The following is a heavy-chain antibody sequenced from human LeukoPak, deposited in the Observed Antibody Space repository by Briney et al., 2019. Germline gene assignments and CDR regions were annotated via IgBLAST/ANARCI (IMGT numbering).Heavy chain of an antibody. CDR2: IKEDGSDK. D-gene: IGHD4-17*01. V-gene: IGHV3-7*01. J-gene: IGHJ4*02. Sequence: PGGSLRLSCAASGFTFSSYWMSWVRQAPGKGLEWVANIKEDGSDKYYADSVKGRFTISRDNSKNTLYLQMNSLRAEDTAVYYCAKDRYPMTTVTLEGIFDYWGQGTLVTVSS. CDR3: AKDRYPMTTVTLEGIFDY. CDR1: GFTFSSYW.